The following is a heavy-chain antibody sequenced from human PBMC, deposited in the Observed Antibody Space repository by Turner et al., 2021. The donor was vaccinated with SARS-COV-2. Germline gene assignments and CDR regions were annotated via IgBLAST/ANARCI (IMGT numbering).Heavy chain of an antibody. Sequence: QLQLQESGPGLVKPSETLSLTCTVSGGSISSSSYYWGWIRQPPGKGLGWIGNIYYSGSAYYNPSLKSRVTISVDPSKSQFSLKLTSVTAADTAVYYCARLMDTAMDYYGTDVWSQGTTVTVSS. CDR2: IYYSGSA. D-gene: IGHD5-18*01. V-gene: IGHV4-39*01. CDR1: GGSISSSSYY. CDR3: ARLMDTAMDYYGTDV. J-gene: IGHJ6*02.